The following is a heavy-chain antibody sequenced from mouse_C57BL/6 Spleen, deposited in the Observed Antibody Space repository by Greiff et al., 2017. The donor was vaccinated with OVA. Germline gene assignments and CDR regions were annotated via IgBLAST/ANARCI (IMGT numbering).Heavy chain of an antibody. D-gene: IGHD3-2*02. CDR2: IDPSDSYT. Sequence: QVQLQQPGAELVMPGASVKLSCKASGYTFTSYWMHWVKQRPGQGLEWIGEIDPSDSYTNYNQKFKGKSTFTVDKSASTAYMQLSRLTSEDSAVYYCARGAQAYAMDYWGQGTSVTVSS. J-gene: IGHJ4*01. CDR3: ARGAQAYAMDY. CDR1: GYTFTSYW. V-gene: IGHV1-69*01.